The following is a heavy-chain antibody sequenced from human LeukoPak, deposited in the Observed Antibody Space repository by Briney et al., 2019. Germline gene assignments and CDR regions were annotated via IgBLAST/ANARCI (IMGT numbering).Heavy chain of an antibody. V-gene: IGHV3-11*04. CDR3: ARARGASIVTTQSQYYYYYMDV. Sequence: GGSLRLSCAASGFTFSDYYMSWIRQAPGKGLEWVSYISSSGSTIYYADSVKGRFTISRDNAKNSLYLQMNSLRAEDTAVYYCARARGASIVTTQSQYYYYYMDVWGKGTTVTVSS. D-gene: IGHD4-11*01. CDR2: ISSSGSTI. CDR1: GFTFSDYY. J-gene: IGHJ6*03.